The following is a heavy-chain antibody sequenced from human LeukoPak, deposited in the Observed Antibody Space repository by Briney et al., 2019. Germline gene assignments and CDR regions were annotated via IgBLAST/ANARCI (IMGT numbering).Heavy chain of an antibody. Sequence: SETLSLTCSVSGGSISSLYWSWIRQPPGKGLEWIGYIYYSGSTNYNPSLKSRVTISVDTSKNQFLLKLSSVTAADTAVYYCARESQEKYYFDYWGQGTLVTVSS. CDR3: ARESQEKYYFDY. V-gene: IGHV4-59*12. CDR2: IYYSGST. D-gene: IGHD5-24*01. CDR1: GGSISSLY. J-gene: IGHJ4*02.